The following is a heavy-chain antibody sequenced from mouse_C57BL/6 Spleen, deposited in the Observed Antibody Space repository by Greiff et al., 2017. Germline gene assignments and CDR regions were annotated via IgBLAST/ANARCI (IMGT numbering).Heavy chain of an antibody. CDR2: ISYDGSN. CDR3: SRDGDYCYDEGLAY. CDR1: GYSITSGYY. J-gene: IGHJ3*01. V-gene: IGHV3-6*01. D-gene: IGHD2-12*01. Sequence: EVHLVESGPGLVNPSQSLSLTCSVTGYSITSGYYWNWIRQFPGNKLEWMGYISYDGSNNYNPSLKNRISITRDTSKTQFFLKLNSVTTEDTATYYCSRDGDYCYDEGLAYWGQGTLVTVSA.